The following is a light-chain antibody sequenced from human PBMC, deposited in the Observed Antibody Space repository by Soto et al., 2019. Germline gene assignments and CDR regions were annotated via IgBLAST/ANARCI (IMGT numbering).Light chain of an antibody. CDR1: SSDVGGYNY. V-gene: IGLV2-14*01. Sequence: QSALTQPASVSGSPGQSITISCTGTSSDVGGYNYVSWYQQHPGKAPKLMIYDVSNRPSGVSNRFSGYKSGNTASLTISGLQAEDEAEYYCSSYTSSSTRVFGTGTKLTVL. CDR3: SSYTSSSTRV. J-gene: IGLJ1*01. CDR2: DVS.